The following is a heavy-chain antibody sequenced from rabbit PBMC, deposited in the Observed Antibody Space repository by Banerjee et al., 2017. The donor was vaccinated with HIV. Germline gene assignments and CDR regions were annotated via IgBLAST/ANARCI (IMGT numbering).Heavy chain of an antibody. V-gene: IGHV1S45*01. CDR1: GFSFNNKYV. Sequence: QEQLEESGGDLVKPEGSLTLTCTASGFSFNNKYVMCWVRQAPGKGLEWIGCIYAGSSGSTYYASWAKGRFTISKTSSTTVTLQMTSLTAADTASYFCARDLAGVIGWNFNLWGPGTLVTVS. CDR2: IYAGSSGST. D-gene: IGHD4-1*01. CDR3: ARDLAGVIGWNFNL. J-gene: IGHJ4*01.